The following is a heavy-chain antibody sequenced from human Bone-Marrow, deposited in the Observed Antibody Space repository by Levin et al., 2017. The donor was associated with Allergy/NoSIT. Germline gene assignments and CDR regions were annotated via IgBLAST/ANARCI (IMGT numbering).Heavy chain of an antibody. Sequence: SQTLSLTCPVSGGSISTYYWSWIRQPPGKGLEWIGYVYYTGSTNYNPSFKSRLTMSIDTSKNQFSLKLSSVSGADTAMYYCAREDLLGATAGDAFDIWGQGTMVTVSS. V-gene: IGHV4-59*01. CDR1: GGSISTYY. CDR2: VYYTGST. J-gene: IGHJ3*02. CDR3: AREDLLGATAGDAFDI. D-gene: IGHD1-26*01.